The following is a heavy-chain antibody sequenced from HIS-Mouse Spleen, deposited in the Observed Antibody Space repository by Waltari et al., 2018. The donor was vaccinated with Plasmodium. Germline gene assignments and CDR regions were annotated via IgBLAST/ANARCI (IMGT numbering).Heavy chain of an antibody. J-gene: IGHJ5*02. CDR2: ISSSSTI. CDR3: ARVNSGSYYWFDP. CDR1: GFTFSRYS. V-gene: IGHV3-48*01. D-gene: IGHD1-26*01. Sequence: EVQLVESGGGLVQPGGSLRLSCAASGFTFSRYSMNWVRQAPGKGLEWVSYISSSSTIYYADSVKGRFTISRDNAKNSLYLQMNSLRAEDTAVYYCARVNSGSYYWFDPWGQGTLVTVSS.